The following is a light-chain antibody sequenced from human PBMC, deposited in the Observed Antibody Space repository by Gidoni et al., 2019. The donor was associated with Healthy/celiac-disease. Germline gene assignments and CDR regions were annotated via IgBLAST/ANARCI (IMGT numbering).Light chain of an antibody. CDR1: KLGDKY. Sequence: SYELTQPPSVSVSPGQTASITCSGDKLGDKYACWYQQKPGQSPVLVIYQDSKRPSGLPERFAGSNSGNTATLTISGTQAMDEADYYCQAWDSTYVVFGGGTKLTVL. CDR2: QDS. V-gene: IGLV3-1*01. J-gene: IGLJ2*01. CDR3: QAWDSTYVV.